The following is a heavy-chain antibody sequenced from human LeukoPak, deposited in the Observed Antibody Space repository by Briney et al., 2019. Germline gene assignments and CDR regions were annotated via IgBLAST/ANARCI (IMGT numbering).Heavy chain of an antibody. V-gene: IGHV1-3*01. CDR1: GYTFTSYA. Sequence: ASVKVSCKASGYTFTSYAMHWVRQAPGQRLEWMGWINAGNGNTKYSQKFQGRVTITRDTSASTAYTELSSLRSEDTAVYYCAREKSVVRGVITKYNWFDPWGQGTLVTVSS. J-gene: IGHJ5*02. CDR2: INAGNGNT. D-gene: IGHD3-10*01. CDR3: AREKSVVRGVITKYNWFDP.